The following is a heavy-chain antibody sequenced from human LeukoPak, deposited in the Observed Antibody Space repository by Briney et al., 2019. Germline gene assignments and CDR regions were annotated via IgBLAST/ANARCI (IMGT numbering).Heavy chain of an antibody. CDR1: RGSISTYY. V-gene: IGHV4-59*13. CDR2: IHYTGST. Sequence: SETLSLTCTVSRGSISTYYWSWIRQTPGTTLEWIGNIHYTGSTIYRPSLKSRVPISLDTPKNQFSLSLTSVTTADTAIYYCARGRPDPQNSDYWDYWGQGIQVTVSS. CDR3: ARGRPDPQNSDYWDY. D-gene: IGHD3-22*01. J-gene: IGHJ4*02.